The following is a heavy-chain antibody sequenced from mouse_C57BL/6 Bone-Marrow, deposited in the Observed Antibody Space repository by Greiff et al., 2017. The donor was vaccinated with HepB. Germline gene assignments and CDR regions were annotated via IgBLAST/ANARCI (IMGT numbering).Heavy chain of an antibody. Sequence: EVKLVESGGGLVQPGGSLKLSCAASGIDFSRYWMSWVRRAPGKGLEWIGEINPDSSTINYAPSLKDKFIISRDNAKNTLYLQMSKVRSEDTALYYCASLYSNYSYYYAMDYWGQGTSVTVSS. J-gene: IGHJ4*01. D-gene: IGHD2-5*01. CDR3: ASLYSNYSYYYAMDY. CDR2: INPDSSTI. CDR1: GIDFSRYW. V-gene: IGHV4-1*01.